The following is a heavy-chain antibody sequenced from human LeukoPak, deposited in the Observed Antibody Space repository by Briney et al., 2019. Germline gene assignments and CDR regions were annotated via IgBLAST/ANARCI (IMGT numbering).Heavy chain of an antibody. D-gene: IGHD6-19*01. Sequence: SETLSLTCAVSGGSINSHYWGRIRQPPGKGLQWIGDIYYTGKNNYNPSLKSRVTISLDTSKGHLSLNLTSVVAADTAIYYCVRRDTGWNYFDYWGQGILVTASS. J-gene: IGHJ4*02. CDR3: VRRDTGWNYFDY. CDR2: IYYTGKN. CDR1: GGSINSHY. V-gene: IGHV4-59*08.